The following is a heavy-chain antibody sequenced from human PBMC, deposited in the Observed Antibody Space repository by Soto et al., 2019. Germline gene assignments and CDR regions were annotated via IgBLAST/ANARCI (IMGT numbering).Heavy chain of an antibody. CDR1: GYIFNGYG. V-gene: IGHV1-18*04. J-gene: IGHJ6*02. CDR3: ARGGSGYHTGRGFAGAMDV. Sequence: QIQLVQSGGEVKKPGASVNLSCKASGYIFNGYGISWVRQAPGQGLEWMGWISPYNGHTEYSQSLQGRLTVTADTSTTTVYMERRSRRADDTVVYYCARGGSGYHTGRGFAGAMDVWGQGTTVTVSS. D-gene: IGHD3-3*01. CDR2: ISPYNGHT.